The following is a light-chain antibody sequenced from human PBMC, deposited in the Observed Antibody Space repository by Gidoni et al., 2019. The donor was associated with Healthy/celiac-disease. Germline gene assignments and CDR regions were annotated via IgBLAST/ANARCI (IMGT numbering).Light chain of an antibody. J-gene: IGKJ5*01. CDR3: QQYNNWPIT. Sequence: EIEMTQSPATLSVSPGDRATLSCRASQCVSSNLAWYQQKPGKAPRLLIYGASTRSTGIPARFSGSGSGTEFTLTISSLQSEDFAVYYCQQYNNWPITFGQGTRLEIK. V-gene: IGKV3-15*01. CDR1: QCVSSN. CDR2: GAS.